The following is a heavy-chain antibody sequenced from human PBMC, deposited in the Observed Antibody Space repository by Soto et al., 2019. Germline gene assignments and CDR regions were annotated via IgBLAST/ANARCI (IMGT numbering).Heavy chain of an antibody. D-gene: IGHD1-26*01. V-gene: IGHV4-59*01. CDR2: IYYSGTT. Sequence: SETLSLTCTVSSGSIGTYFWSWIRQPPGKGLEWIGYIYYSGTTNYNPSLKSRVTIFLDTSKNQFSLRLSSVTAADTALYYCARGRGGTYDAFDIWGQGTLVTVSS. CDR1: SGSIGTYF. CDR3: ARGRGGTYDAFDI. J-gene: IGHJ3*02.